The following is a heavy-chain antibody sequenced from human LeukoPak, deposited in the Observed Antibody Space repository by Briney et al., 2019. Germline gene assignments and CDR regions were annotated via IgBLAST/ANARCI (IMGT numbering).Heavy chain of an antibody. CDR1: GYTFTSYG. J-gene: IGHJ5*02. CDR3: ARFRSGYCSGGSCSGWFDP. D-gene: IGHD2-15*01. Sequence: ASVKVSCKASGYTFTSYGISWVRQAPGQGLEWMGWISAYNGNTSYAQKLQGRVTMTTDTSTSTAYMELRSLRSDDTAVYYCARFRSGYCSGGSCSGWFDPWGQGTLVTVSS. V-gene: IGHV1-18*01. CDR2: ISAYNGNT.